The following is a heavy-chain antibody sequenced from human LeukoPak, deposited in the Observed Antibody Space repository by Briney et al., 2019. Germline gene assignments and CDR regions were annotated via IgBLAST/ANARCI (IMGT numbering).Heavy chain of an antibody. CDR2: ISGSGGST. J-gene: IGHJ4*02. CDR1: GFTFSSYA. D-gene: IGHD3-10*01. CDR3: AKVATMVRGVIGGGYFDY. V-gene: IGHV3-23*01. Sequence: GGSLRLSCAASGFTFSSYAMSWVRQAPGKGLEWVSAISGSGGSTYYADSVKGRFTLSRDNSKNTLYLQMNSLRAEDTAVYYCAKVATMVRGVIGGGYFDYWGQGTLVTVSS.